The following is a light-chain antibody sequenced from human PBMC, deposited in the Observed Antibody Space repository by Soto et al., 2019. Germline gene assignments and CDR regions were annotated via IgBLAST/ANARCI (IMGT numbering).Light chain of an antibody. Sequence: QSVLTLPPSVSGAPGQRVTISCTGSSSNIGAGYAVQWYQQVPGTAPKLLIYGNTNRPSGVPDRFSGSKSGTSASLAITGLQAEDEAFYYCQSYGSSLSVVFGGGTKLTVL. J-gene: IGLJ2*01. CDR3: QSYGSSLSVV. V-gene: IGLV1-40*01. CDR1: SSNIGAGYA. CDR2: GNT.